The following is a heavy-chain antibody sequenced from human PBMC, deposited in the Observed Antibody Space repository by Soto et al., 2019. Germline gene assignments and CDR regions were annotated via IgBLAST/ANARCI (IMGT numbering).Heavy chain of an antibody. CDR3: ARTTVVTNTLRCSYFFDY. CDR2: VYYSGTT. V-gene: IGHV4-61*01. J-gene: IGHJ4*02. D-gene: IGHD4-17*01. CDR1: GGSVSNKTYY. Sequence: PSETLSLTCSVSGGSVSNKTYYWSWIRQPPGKRLEWIGYVYYSGTTNYNPSLKSRVTISVDLSKNQFSLRLSSVTPADPALYYGARTTVVTNTLRCSYFFDYWGQGPLVTVSS.